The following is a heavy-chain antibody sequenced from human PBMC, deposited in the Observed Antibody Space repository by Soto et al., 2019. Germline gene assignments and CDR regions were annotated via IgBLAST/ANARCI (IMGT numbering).Heavy chain of an antibody. CDR1: GYSFTSYW. V-gene: IGHV5-51*01. D-gene: IGHD3-9*01. Sequence: PGESLKISCKGSGYSFTSYWIGWVRQMPGKGLEWMGIIYSGDSDTRYSPSFQGQVTISADKSISTAYLQWSSLKASDTAMYYCARASESLRYFDWLPIDNCFDPWGQGTLVTVSS. J-gene: IGHJ5*02. CDR3: ARASESLRYFDWLPIDNCFDP. CDR2: IYSGDSDT.